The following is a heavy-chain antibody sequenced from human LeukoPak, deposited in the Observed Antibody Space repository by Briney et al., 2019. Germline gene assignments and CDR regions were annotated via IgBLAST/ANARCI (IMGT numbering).Heavy chain of an antibody. CDR1: GGSISSGSYY. V-gene: IGHV4-39*07. Sequence: PSETLSLTCTVSGGSISSGSYYWGWVRQPPGKGLEWIGSIYYSGSTYYNPSLKSRVTISVDTSKNQISLKLSSVTAADTAVYYCAPESYYYDSSGLGHVYLDYWGQGTLVTVSS. D-gene: IGHD3-22*01. J-gene: IGHJ4*02. CDR3: APESYYYDSSGLGHVYLDY. CDR2: IYYSGST.